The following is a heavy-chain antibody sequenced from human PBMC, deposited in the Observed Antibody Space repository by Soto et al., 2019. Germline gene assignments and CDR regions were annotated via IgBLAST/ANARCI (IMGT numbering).Heavy chain of an antibody. Sequence: QVQLVQSGAELKKPGSSVKVSCKSSGGTFSNYAITWVRQAPGQGLEWMGGIIPIFGTSNYAQKFQGRVTFTADESITTTYMELSNLKSEDTAVYYCASRPRNGYNTWGQGTLVTVSS. J-gene: IGHJ5*02. CDR1: GGTFSNYA. V-gene: IGHV1-69*01. CDR2: IIPIFGTS. CDR3: ASRPRNGYNT. D-gene: IGHD5-12*01.